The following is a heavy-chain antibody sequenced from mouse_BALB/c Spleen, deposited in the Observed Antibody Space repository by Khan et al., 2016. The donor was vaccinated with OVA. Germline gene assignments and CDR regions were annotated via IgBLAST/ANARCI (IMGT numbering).Heavy chain of an antibody. J-gene: IGHJ4*01. Sequence: QVQLKQSGPGLVAPSQNLSITCTDSGFSLSDYGVSWIRQPPGKGLEWLGVIWGGGTTYYNSALKSRLSISKDNSKSQVFLKMSSLQSDDTAMYYCAKGVWSYYYTLDYWGQGTSVTVSS. V-gene: IGHV2-6-5*01. CDR2: IWGGGTT. CDR1: GFSLSDYG. CDR3: AKGVWSYYYTLDY.